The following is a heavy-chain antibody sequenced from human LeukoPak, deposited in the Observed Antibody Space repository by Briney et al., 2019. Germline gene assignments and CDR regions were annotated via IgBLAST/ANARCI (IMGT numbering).Heavy chain of an antibody. Sequence: SVKVSCKASGDTFSSYTISWVRQAPGQGLEWMGGIFPIFRTSNYAQKFQGRVTITTDESTNTAYMELSSLRSEDTAVYYCASSELGFCSRTSCHDFGYWGQGTLVTVSS. CDR2: IFPIFRTS. D-gene: IGHD2-2*01. CDR1: GDTFSSYT. CDR3: ASSELGFCSRTSCHDFGY. V-gene: IGHV1-69*05. J-gene: IGHJ4*02.